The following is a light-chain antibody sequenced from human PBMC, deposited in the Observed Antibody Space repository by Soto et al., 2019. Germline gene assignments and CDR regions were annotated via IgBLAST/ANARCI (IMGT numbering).Light chain of an antibody. CDR3: NSFTAPNPDVV. CDR2: DVN. Sequence: QSALTQPASVSGSPGQSVTISCAGTSSDIGDYDFVSWYQQHPGKAPQLVILDVNTRPLGGSDSFSGSNSGNTASLTISALQVGGEADYDCNSFTAPNPDVVFGGGTKVTV. V-gene: IGLV2-14*03. J-gene: IGLJ2*01. CDR1: SSDIGDYDF.